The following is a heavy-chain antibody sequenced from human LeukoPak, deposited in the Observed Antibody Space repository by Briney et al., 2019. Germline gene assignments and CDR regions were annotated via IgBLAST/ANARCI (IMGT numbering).Heavy chain of an antibody. D-gene: IGHD1-26*01. CDR2: ISSSSSYI. J-gene: IGHJ4*02. Sequence: GGSLRLSCAASGFTFSSCSMNWVRQAPGKGLEWVSSISSSSSYIYYADSVKGRFTISRDNAKSSLYLQMNSLRAEDTAVYYCARQNTPHGNFDYWGQGILVTVSS. CDR3: ARQNTPHGNFDY. CDR1: GFTFSSCS. V-gene: IGHV3-21*04.